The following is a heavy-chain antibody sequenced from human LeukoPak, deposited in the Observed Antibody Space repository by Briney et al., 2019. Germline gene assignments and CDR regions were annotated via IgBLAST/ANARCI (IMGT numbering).Heavy chain of an antibody. CDR1: GFTFSNYA. CDR3: ARQSRDIVLMVYAIHFDY. Sequence: PGRSLRLSCAASGFTFSNYAMYWVRQAPGKGLEWVALISCDGSIKYYADSVKGRFTISRDNSKNTLYLQMNSLRVEDTAVYYCARQSRDIVLMVYAIHFDYWGQGTLVAVSS. J-gene: IGHJ4*02. D-gene: IGHD2-8*01. CDR2: ISCDGSIK. V-gene: IGHV3-30-3*01.